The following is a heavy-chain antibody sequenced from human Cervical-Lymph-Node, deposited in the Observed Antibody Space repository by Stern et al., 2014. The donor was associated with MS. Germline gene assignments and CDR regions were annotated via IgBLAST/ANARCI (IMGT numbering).Heavy chain of an antibody. J-gene: IGHJ5*02. V-gene: IGHV2-5*02. CDR3: ARGNSTGYYRDWFDP. CDR2: ISWDDDK. CDR1: GFLLSASGVS. Sequence: QVTLRESGPTLVKPTQTLTLTCTFSGFLLSASGVSVGWIRQPPGKALEWLALISWDDDKRYSPSLKSRLTITKDTSKNQVVLTMTNMDPVDTATFYCARGNSTGYYRDWFDPWGQGTLVTVSS. D-gene: IGHD6-19*01.